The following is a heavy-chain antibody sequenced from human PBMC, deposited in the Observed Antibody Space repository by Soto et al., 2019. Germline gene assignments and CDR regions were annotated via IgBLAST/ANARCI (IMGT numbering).Heavy chain of an antibody. CDR3: ARELRGGNLRD. Sequence: QVQLVQSGAEVKKPGASVKVSCKASGYTFTSYDINWVRQATGQGLEWMGWMNPNSGNTAYSQKFQGRVTMTRKTSISTAYMELRSPRSEDTAMYYCARELRGGNLRDWGQGTLVTVSS. CDR2: MNPNSGNT. V-gene: IGHV1-8*01. J-gene: IGHJ4*02. D-gene: IGHD3-10*01. CDR1: GYTFTSYD.